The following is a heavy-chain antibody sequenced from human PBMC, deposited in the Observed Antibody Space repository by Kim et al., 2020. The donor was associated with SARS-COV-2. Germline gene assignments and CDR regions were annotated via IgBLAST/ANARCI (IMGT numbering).Heavy chain of an antibody. CDR1: GFTFSSYA. D-gene: IGHD6-19*01. J-gene: IGHJ4*02. CDR2: ISSNGGST. CDR3: VKDKNGLGGWYIPDY. Sequence: GGSLRLSCSASGFTFSSYAMHWVRQAPGKGLEYVSAISSNGGSTYYADSVKGRFTISRDNSKNTLYLQMSSLRAEDTAVYYCVKDKNGLGGWYIPDYWGQGTLVTVSS. V-gene: IGHV3-64D*09.